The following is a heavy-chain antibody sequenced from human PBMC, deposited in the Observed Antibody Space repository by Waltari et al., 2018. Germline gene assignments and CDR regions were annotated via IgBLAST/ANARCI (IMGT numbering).Heavy chain of an antibody. Sequence: EVQLVESGGGLVKPGGSLRLSCVASGFRFNAYTMNWVRHTPEKGLEWVSSIGSSSTYTYYADSVKGRFTISRDNAANSLHLEMNALRPEDTAVYYCASHLEDFYYYMDVWGKGTTVTVSS. V-gene: IGHV3-21*06. CDR2: IGSSSTYT. CDR3: ASHLEDFYYYMDV. J-gene: IGHJ6*03. CDR1: GFRFNAYT.